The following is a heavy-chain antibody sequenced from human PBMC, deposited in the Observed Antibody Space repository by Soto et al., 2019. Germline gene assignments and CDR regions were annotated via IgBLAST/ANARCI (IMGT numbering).Heavy chain of an antibody. CDR2: VSGSGGST. CDR1: GFTFSSYA. D-gene: IGHD1-26*01. Sequence: GGSLRLSCAASGFTFSSYAMSWVRQAPGKGLEWVSGVSGSGGSTYCVDSVKGRFTISRDNSKNTLYLQMNSLRAEDTAVYYCAKNRGSGSYTNWNFDVWGRGTLVTVSS. V-gene: IGHV3-23*01. J-gene: IGHJ2*01. CDR3: AKNRGSGSYTNWNFDV.